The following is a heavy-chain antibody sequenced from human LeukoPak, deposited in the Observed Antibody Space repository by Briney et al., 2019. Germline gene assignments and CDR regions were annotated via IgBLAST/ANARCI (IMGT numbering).Heavy chain of an antibody. Sequence: SGGSLRLSCAASGFTVSSNYMSWVRQAPGKGLEWVSVIYSGGSTYYADSVKGRFTISRDNSKNTLYLQMNSLRAEDTAVYYCARELTTQVVDYYYGMDVWGQGTTVTVSS. CDR3: ARELTTQVVDYYYGMDV. CDR2: IYSGGST. J-gene: IGHJ6*02. D-gene: IGHD3-22*01. CDR1: GFTVSSNY. V-gene: IGHV3-66*01.